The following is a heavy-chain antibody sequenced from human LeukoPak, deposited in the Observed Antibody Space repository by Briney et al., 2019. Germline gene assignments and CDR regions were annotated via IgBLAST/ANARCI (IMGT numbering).Heavy chain of an antibody. J-gene: IGHJ4*02. CDR1: GRTFSTYA. Sequence: GGSLRLSCALSGRTFSTYAMSWVRQAPGKGLEWVSAISGSGGSTYYADSVKGRFTISRDDSKNTLYLQMNSLRAEDTAVYYCAKDRGRNYDYVWGSYNYFDYWGQGTLVTVSS. CDR2: ISGSGGST. V-gene: IGHV3-23*01. CDR3: AKDRGRNYDYVWGSYNYFDY. D-gene: IGHD3-16*01.